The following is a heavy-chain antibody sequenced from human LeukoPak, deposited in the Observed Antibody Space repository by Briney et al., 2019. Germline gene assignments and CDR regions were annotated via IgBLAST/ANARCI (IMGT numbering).Heavy chain of an antibody. V-gene: IGHV4-31*03. CDR3: ARDTVTGTTDY. Sequence: SETLSLTCTVSGGSCSSGGYYLSWIRQHPGKGLEWIGYIYYSGSTYYNPSLKSRVTISVDTSKNQFSLKLSSVTAADTAVYYCARDTVTGTTDYWGQGTLVTVSS. J-gene: IGHJ4*02. D-gene: IGHD1-7*01. CDR1: GGSCSSGGYY. CDR2: IYYSGST.